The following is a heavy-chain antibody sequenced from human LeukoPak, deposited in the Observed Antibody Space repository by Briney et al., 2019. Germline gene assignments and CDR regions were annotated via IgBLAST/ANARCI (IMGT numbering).Heavy chain of an antibody. Sequence: GGSLKLSCTASGFSINSYDMNWVRQAPGEGLEWVSSISPKSDFIYYSDSARGRFTISRDNAENSLYLQMNSLRAEDTAVYYCARADCSASTCYLRRSWFDPRGQGTVVTVSS. V-gene: IGHV3-21*01. J-gene: IGHJ5*02. CDR1: GFSINSYD. CDR2: ISPKSDFI. CDR3: ARADCSASTCYLRRSWFDP. D-gene: IGHD3-9*01.